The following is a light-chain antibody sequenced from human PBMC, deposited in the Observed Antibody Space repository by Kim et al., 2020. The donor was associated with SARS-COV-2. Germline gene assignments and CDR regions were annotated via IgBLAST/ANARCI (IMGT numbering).Light chain of an antibody. Sequence: QSITISCTGTSSDVGGYNYVSWYQQHPGKAPKLMIYDVSNRPSGVSNRFSGSKSDNTASLTISGLQAEDEADYYCSSYTSSSTLVFGGGTQLTVL. CDR1: SSDVGGYNY. CDR2: DVS. V-gene: IGLV2-14*03. J-gene: IGLJ2*01. CDR3: SSYTSSSTLV.